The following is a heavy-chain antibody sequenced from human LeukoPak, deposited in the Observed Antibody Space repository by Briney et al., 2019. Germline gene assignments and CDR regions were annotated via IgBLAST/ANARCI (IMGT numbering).Heavy chain of an antibody. CDR3: ARGSYYAPYYFDY. D-gene: IGHD1-26*01. CDR2: ISSGSNTI. V-gene: IGHV3-48*02. CDR1: GFTFGTYR. Sequence: GGSLRLSCAASGFTFGTYRMNWVRQAPGKGLEGLSYISSGSNTIFYADSVKGRFTISRDNAKNSLFLQVNSLRDEDTAVYYCARGSYYAPYYFDYWGQGTLVTVSS. J-gene: IGHJ4*02.